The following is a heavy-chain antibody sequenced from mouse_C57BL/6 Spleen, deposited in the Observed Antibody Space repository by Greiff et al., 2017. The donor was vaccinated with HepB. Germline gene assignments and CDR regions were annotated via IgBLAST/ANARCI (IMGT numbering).Heavy chain of an antibody. J-gene: IGHJ2*01. CDR1: GFNIKDYY. Sequence: VQLQQSGAELVRPGASVKLSCTASGFNIKDYYMHWVKQRPEQGLEWIGRIDPEDGDTEYAPKFQGKATMTADTSSNTAYLQLSSLTSEDTAVYYCTGYYGSSHYFDDWGQGTTLTVSS. CDR3: TGYYGSSHYFDD. V-gene: IGHV14-1*01. CDR2: IDPEDGDT. D-gene: IGHD1-1*01.